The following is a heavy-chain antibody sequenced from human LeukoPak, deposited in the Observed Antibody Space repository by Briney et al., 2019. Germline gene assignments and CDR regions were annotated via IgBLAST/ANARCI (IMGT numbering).Heavy chain of an antibody. V-gene: IGHV3-30-3*01. CDR1: GFTFSSCA. D-gene: IGHD6-13*01. Sequence: PGRSLRLSCAASGFTFSSCAMHWVRQAPGKGLEWVAVISYDGSNKYYADSVKGRFTISRDNSKNTLYLQMNSLRAEDTAVYYCARATLAAAGDYYFDYWGQGTLVTVSS. CDR2: ISYDGSNK. CDR3: ARATLAAAGDYYFDY. J-gene: IGHJ4*02.